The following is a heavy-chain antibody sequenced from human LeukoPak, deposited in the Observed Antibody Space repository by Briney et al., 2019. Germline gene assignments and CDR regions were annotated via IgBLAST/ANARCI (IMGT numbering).Heavy chain of an antibody. Sequence: NPSETLSLTCAVYGGSFSGYYWSWIRQPPGKGLEWIGEIDHSGSTNYNPSLKSRVTISVDTSKNQFSLKLSSVTAADTAVYYCARSLGYSYGYEDYWGLGTLVTVSS. CDR2: IDHSGST. CDR3: ARSLGYSYGYEDY. CDR1: GGSFSGYY. D-gene: IGHD5-18*01. V-gene: IGHV4-34*01. J-gene: IGHJ4*02.